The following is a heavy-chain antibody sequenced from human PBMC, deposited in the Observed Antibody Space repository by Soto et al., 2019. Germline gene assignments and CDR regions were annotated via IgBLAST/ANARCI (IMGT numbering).Heavy chain of an antibody. Sequence: ASVKVSCKASGYTFTSYAMNWVRQAPGQGLEWMGWINTNTGNPTYAQGFTGRFVFSLDTSVSTAYLQICSLKAEDTAVYYCARRRSSGPYYDFWSGYYQNYYYYGMDVWGQGTTVTVSS. J-gene: IGHJ6*02. CDR1: GYTFTSYA. CDR3: ARRRSSGPYYDFWSGYYQNYYYYGMDV. CDR2: INTNTGNP. V-gene: IGHV7-4-1*01. D-gene: IGHD3-3*01.